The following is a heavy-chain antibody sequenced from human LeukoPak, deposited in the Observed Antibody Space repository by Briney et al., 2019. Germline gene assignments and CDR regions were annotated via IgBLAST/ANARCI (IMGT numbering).Heavy chain of an antibody. CDR1: GYRFTTYW. J-gene: IGHJ4*02. CDR3: ANGLKPYYFDY. V-gene: IGHV5-51*01. Sequence: GESLKISCKGSGYRFTTYWIGWVRQMPGKGLEWMGIIYPGDSDTRYSPSFQGQVTIPADKSISTAYLQWSSLKASDTAMYYCANGLKPYYFDYWGQGTLVTVSS. CDR2: IYPGDSDT. D-gene: IGHD3-16*01.